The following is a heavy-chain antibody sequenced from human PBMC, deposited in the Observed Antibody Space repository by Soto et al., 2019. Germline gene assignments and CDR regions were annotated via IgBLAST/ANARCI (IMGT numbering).Heavy chain of an antibody. D-gene: IGHD3-22*01. CDR3: VKGEYYYDSSGYYPFDY. Sequence: GGSLRLSSSPSGFTFSSYAMHWVRQAPGKGLEYVSSISTNGGSTHYADSVKGRFTISRDNSKNTQYLQMSSLRADDTAVYYCVKGEYYYDSSGYYPFDYWGHGT. V-gene: IGHV3-64D*06. J-gene: IGHJ4*01. CDR1: GFTFSSYA. CDR2: ISTNGGST.